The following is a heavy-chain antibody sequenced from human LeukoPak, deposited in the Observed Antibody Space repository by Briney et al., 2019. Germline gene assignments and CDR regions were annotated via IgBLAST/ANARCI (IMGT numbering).Heavy chain of an antibody. J-gene: IGHJ4*02. CDR1: GFTFSSYG. Sequence: GGALRLSCAASGFTFSSYGMHWGRQAPGKGLEWVAVIWCDGSNKYYADSVKGRFTISRDNSKNTLYLQMNSLRAEDTAVYYCARETGSIDYWGQGTLVAVSS. CDR2: IWCDGSNK. CDR3: ARETGSIDY. V-gene: IGHV3-33*01. D-gene: IGHD3-10*01.